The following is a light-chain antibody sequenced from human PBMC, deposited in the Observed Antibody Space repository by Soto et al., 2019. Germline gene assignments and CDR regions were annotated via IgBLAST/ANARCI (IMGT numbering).Light chain of an antibody. V-gene: IGKV1-39*01. CDR2: VAS. J-gene: IGKJ2*01. CDR3: QQSDRTPFT. Sequence: DIQMTQSPSSLSAYVGDRVTITCRASQTISRSLHWYQQRPGKGPKLLIYVASTLESGVPSRFSGSGSGTDFTLTISGLQPEDSATYYCQQSDRTPFTFGQGTKVEI. CDR1: QTISRS.